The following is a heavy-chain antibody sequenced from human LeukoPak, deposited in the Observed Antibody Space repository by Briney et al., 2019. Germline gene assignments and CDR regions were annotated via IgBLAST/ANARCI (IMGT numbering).Heavy chain of an antibody. CDR2: IRKKDKGYTT. V-gene: IGHV3-72*01. Sequence: PGGSLILSCAASGFTFDDYAMHWVSQAPGKGLEWIGRIRKKDKGYTTEYAASVKGRFTISRDDSKNSLYLQMNSLKTEDTAVYFCSRDGSSTDWSAFDIWGQGTMVTVSS. J-gene: IGHJ3*02. CDR3: SRDGSSTDWSAFDI. CDR1: GFTFDDYA. D-gene: IGHD3-9*01.